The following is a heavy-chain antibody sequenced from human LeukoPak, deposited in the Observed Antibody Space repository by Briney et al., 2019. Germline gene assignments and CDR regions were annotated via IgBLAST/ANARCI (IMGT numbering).Heavy chain of an antibody. D-gene: IGHD4-17*01. J-gene: IGHJ3*02. CDR2: ISGDGGST. Sequence: PGGSLRLSCAASAFTFIDHGMHWVRQASGKGLEWVSLISGDGGSTYYADSVKGRFTISRDNSKNSLYLQMNSLRSEDTALYYCAKGLLNYGDYGTDAFDIWGQGTMVTVSS. CDR3: AKGLLNYGDYGTDAFDI. V-gene: IGHV3-43*02. CDR1: AFTFIDHG.